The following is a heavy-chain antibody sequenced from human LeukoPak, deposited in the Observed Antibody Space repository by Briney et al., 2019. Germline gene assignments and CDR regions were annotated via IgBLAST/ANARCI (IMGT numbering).Heavy chain of an antibody. V-gene: IGHV1-69*13. D-gene: IGHD1-26*01. J-gene: IGHJ4*02. CDR2: IIPIFGTA. CDR3: ARGRIVGATAPDY. CDR1: GGTFSSYA. Sequence: GASVKVSCKASGGTFSSYAISWVRQAPGQGLEWMGGIIPIFGTANYAQKFQGRVPITADESTSTAYMELSSLRSEDTAVYYCARGRIVGATAPDYWGQGTLVTVSS.